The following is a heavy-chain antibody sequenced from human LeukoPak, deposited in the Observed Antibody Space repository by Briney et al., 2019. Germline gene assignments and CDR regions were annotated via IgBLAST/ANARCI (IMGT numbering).Heavy chain of an antibody. CDR2: IYDGGST. J-gene: IGHJ4*02. Sequence: SSETLSRTGTVSGGSITTGGYFWTWIRQHPGKGLEWIGHIYDGGSTYYNPSLKSRVTISLDTTENQFSLGLSSVTAADTAVYYCTRALGAFFDYWGQGNLVTVSS. D-gene: IGHD3-16*01. CDR1: GGSITTGGYF. CDR3: TRALGAFFDY. V-gene: IGHV4-31*03.